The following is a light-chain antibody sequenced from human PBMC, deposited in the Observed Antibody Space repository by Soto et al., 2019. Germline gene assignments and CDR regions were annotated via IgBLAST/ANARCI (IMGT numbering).Light chain of an antibody. CDR3: QQRSNWIT. J-gene: IGKJ5*01. V-gene: IGKV3-11*01. CDR1: QSVSSY. Sequence: ESVLTQPPATLSLSPGEIATLCCRASQSVSSYLAWYQQKPGQAPRLLIYDASNRATGIPARFSGSGSGTDFTLTISSLEPEDFAVYYCQQRSNWITFGQGTRLEIK. CDR2: DAS.